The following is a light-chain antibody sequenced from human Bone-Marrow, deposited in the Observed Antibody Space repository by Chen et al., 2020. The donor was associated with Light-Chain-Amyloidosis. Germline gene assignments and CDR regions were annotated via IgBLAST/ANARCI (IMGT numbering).Light chain of an antibody. CDR3: QQYGTSPLT. J-gene: IGKJ4*01. CDR1: QTISSNY. Sequence: EIVFTQSHGTLCSSPGEGANLSCRASQTISSNYLTGYQQKFGQAPRFLIYGSSSRATGIPDRFTGSGSGTDFTLTINRLEPEDFAMYYCQQYGTSPLTFGGGTKVEIK. V-gene: IGKV3-20*01. CDR2: GSS.